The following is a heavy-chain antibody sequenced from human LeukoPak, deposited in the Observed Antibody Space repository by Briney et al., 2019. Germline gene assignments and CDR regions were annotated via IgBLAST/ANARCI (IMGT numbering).Heavy chain of an antibody. V-gene: IGHV4-59*01. CDR1: GGSISSYY. CDR3: ARAYYGMDV. CDR2: IYYSGST. Sequence: SETLPLTCTVSGGSISSYYWSWIRQPPGKGLEWIGYIYYSGSTNYNPSLKSRVTISVDTSKNQFSLKLSSVTAADTAVYYCARAYYGMDVWGQGTTVTVSS. J-gene: IGHJ6*02.